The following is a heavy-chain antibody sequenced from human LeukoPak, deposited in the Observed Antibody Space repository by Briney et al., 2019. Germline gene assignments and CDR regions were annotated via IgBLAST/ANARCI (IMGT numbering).Heavy chain of an antibody. Sequence: SETLSLTCAVYGGSFSGYYWSWIRQPPGKGLEWIGEINHSGSTNYNPSLMSRVTISVDTSKNQFSLKLSSVTAADTAVYYCARLVTVYLWPTHYYYYGMDVWGQGTTVTVSS. CDR2: INHSGST. CDR1: GGSFSGYY. V-gene: IGHV4-34*01. J-gene: IGHJ6*02. D-gene: IGHD2/OR15-2a*01. CDR3: ARLVTVYLWPTHYYYYGMDV.